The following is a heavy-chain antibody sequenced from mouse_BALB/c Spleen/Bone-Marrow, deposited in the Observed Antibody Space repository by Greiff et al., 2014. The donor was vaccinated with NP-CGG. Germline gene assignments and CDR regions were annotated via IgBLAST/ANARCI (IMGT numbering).Heavy chain of an antibody. J-gene: IGHJ2*01. CDR3: ARYLGAYFDY. CDR2: IYYSGTI. Sequence: DVQLQESGPGLVKPSQAVSLTCTVTGISITTGNYRWSWIRQFPGNKLEWIGYIYYSGTITYNPSLTGRTTITRDTSKNQFFLEMNSLTAEDTATYYCARYLGAYFDYWGQGTTLTVSS. V-gene: IGHV3-5*02. D-gene: IGHD1-1*01. CDR1: GISITTGNYR.